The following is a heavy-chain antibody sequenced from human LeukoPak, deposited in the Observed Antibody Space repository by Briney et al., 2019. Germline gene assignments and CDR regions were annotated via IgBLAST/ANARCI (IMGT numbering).Heavy chain of an antibody. V-gene: IGHV3-66*01. CDR3: ARELRYCSGGTCYKSFDY. CDR1: GFTFSSYE. Sequence: PGGSLRLSCAASGFTFSSYEMNWVRQAPGKGLEWVSVIYSGGTTYYADSVKGRFTISRDNSKNTLYLQMNSLRAEDTAVYYCARELRYCSGGTCYKSFDYWGQGTLVTVSS. J-gene: IGHJ4*02. D-gene: IGHD2-15*01. CDR2: IYSGGTT.